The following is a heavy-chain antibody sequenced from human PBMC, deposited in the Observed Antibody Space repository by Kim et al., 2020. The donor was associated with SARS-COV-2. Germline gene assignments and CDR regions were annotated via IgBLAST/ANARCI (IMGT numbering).Heavy chain of an antibody. J-gene: IGHJ4*02. D-gene: IGHD6-6*01. Sequence: GGSLRLSCAASGFTFSSYAMSWVRQAPGKGLEWVSAISGSGGSTYYADSVKGRFTISRENSKNTLYLQMNSLRAEDTAVYYCATERGHTSSSNPPGFDYWGQGTLVTVSS. V-gene: IGHV3-23*01. CDR3: ATERGHTSSSNPPGFDY. CDR1: GFTFSSYA. CDR2: ISGSGGST.